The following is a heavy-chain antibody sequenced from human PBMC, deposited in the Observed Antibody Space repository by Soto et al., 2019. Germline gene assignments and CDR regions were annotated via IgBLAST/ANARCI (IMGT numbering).Heavy chain of an antibody. CDR3: ARTFAYYGMDV. V-gene: IGHV4-38-2*01. CDR2: IYHAGSV. CDR1: GYSIGSGYY. Sequence: ETLCLTGSVYGYSIGSGYYWSWIRQSPGKGLEWIGSIYHAGSVYYNPSLNGRVALSMDTSKNHFSMKLTSVTAADTAMYYCARTFAYYGMDVWGQGTTVTVSS. J-gene: IGHJ6*02.